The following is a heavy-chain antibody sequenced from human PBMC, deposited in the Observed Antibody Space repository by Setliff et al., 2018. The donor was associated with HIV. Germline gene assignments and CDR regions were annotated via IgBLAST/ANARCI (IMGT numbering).Heavy chain of an antibody. CDR1: GFTFSSRW. Sequence: GGSLRLSCAASGFTFSSRWMTWARQAPGKGLEWVANIKQDGSENYFVDSVKGRFTISRDNTRSSLFLHMDSLTAEDTAVYYCAREALSRDGYSYFDYWGQGTLVTVSS. V-gene: IGHV3-7*01. J-gene: IGHJ4*02. CDR2: IKQDGSEN. D-gene: IGHD5-12*01. CDR3: AREALSRDGYSYFDY.